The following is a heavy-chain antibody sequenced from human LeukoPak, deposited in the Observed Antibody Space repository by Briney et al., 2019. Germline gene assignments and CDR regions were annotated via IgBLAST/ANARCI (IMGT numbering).Heavy chain of an antibody. CDR3: ARVYYYGSGTFDY. CDR1: GGSISSGSYY. CDR2: IYTSGST. Sequence: SETLSLTCTVSGGSISSGSYYWSWIRQPAGKGLEWIGRIYTSGSTNYNPSLKSRVTISVDTSKNQFSLKLSSVTAADTAVYYCARVYYYGSGTFDYWGQGTLVTVSS. D-gene: IGHD3-10*01. V-gene: IGHV4-61*02. J-gene: IGHJ4*02.